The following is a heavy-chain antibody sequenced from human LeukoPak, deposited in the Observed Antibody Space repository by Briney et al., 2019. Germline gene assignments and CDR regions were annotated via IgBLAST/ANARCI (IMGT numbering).Heavy chain of an antibody. CDR3: ARVVEEHGWPVDY. CDR2: IYHSGST. CDR1: GGSIYSSNW. Sequence: SETLSLTCAVSGGSIYSSNWWSWVRQPPGQGLEWIGEIYHSGSTNYNPSLKSRVTISVDKSKNQFSLKLSSVTAADTAVYYCARVVEEHGWPVDYWGQGTLVTVSS. D-gene: IGHD2-2*01. J-gene: IGHJ4*02. V-gene: IGHV4-4*02.